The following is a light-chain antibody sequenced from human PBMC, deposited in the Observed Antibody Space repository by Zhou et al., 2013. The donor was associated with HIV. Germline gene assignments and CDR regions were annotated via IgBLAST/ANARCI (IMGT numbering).Light chain of an antibody. CDR3: QQSYSSPLT. V-gene: IGKV1-39*01. Sequence: DIQMTQSPSSLSASVGDRVTITCRASQGIRKVSLGWYQQKPGKAPKLLIYGASSLQSGVPSRFSGSGSGTDFTLTISSLQPEDFATYYCQQSYSSPLTFGGGTKVEIK. CDR1: QGIRKVS. CDR2: GAS. J-gene: IGKJ4*01.